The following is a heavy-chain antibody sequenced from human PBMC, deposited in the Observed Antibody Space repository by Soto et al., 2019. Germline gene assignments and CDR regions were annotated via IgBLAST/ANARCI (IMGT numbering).Heavy chain of an antibody. Sequence: QVQLQQWGAGLLKPSETLSLTCAVYGGSFSGYYWTWIRQPPGTGLEWIGEINHSGRTNYNPSLTSRVTISVDTAKNQFSLKLTSVTAADTAVYYCARDKITGLFDYWGQGTLVTVSS. CDR2: INHSGRT. CDR3: ARDKITGLFDY. J-gene: IGHJ4*02. CDR1: GGSFSGYY. D-gene: IGHD2-8*02. V-gene: IGHV4-34*01.